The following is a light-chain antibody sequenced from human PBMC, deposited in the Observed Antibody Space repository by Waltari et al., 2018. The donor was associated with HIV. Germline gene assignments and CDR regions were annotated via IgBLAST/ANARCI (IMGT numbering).Light chain of an antibody. CDR3: SSFANRDGFYVL. CDR1: NSDIGTYDY. V-gene: IGLV2-8*01. Sequence: QSALTQPPSASGSPGQSVTLSCTGTNSDIGTYDYVSRYQHHPGKAPKLVISEVTKRPSGVSDRFSGSKSGNTAFLTVSGLQAEDEADYYCSSFANRDGFYVLFGGGTRLTVL. J-gene: IGLJ2*01. CDR2: EVT.